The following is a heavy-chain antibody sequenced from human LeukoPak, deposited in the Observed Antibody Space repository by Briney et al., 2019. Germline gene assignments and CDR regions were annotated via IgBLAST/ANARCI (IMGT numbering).Heavy chain of an antibody. D-gene: IGHD3-10*01. CDR2: ISSDGGTK. Sequence: GGSLRLSCTASKFTFSNYGMQWVRQAPGKGLEWVAVISSDGGTKYYADSVKGRFTLSRDNSRNTLDLQMNSLGPEDTAVYYCAKEYDSGGYGAYFDYWGQGTLVAVSS. V-gene: IGHV3-30*18. CDR3: AKEYDSGGYGAYFDY. CDR1: KFTFSNYG. J-gene: IGHJ4*02.